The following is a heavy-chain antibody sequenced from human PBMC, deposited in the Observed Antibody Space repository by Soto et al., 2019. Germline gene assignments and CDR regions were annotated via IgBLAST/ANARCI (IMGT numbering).Heavy chain of an antibody. CDR3: ARERPNGARLDP. CDR2: IYYTGST. Sequence: SETLSLTCTVSGGSISSSYYWTWIRQSPGKGLEWIGYIYYTGSTNYNPSLQGRVTISLDTSKNRFSLNVNSVTAADTAVYYCARERPNGARLDPWGQGTLVTVS. J-gene: IGHJ5*02. V-gene: IGHV4-59*12. D-gene: IGHD2-8*01. CDR1: GGSISSSYY.